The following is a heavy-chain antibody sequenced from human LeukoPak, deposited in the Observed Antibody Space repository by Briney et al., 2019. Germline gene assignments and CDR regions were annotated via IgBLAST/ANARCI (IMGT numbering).Heavy chain of an antibody. CDR3: ARSIVGVTTLIDY. CDR1: GYTFTGYY. D-gene: IGHD1-26*01. V-gene: IGHV1-2*02. Sequence: GASVKVSCKASGYTFTGYYMHWVRQAPGQGLEWMGWINPNSGGTNYAQKFQGRVTMTRDTSITTAYMELSSLRSDDTAVYHCARSIVGVTTLIDYWGQGTLVTVSS. CDR2: INPNSGGT. J-gene: IGHJ4*02.